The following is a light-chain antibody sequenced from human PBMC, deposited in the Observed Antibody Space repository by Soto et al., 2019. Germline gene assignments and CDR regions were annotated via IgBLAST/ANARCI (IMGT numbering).Light chain of an antibody. CDR3: SSFTRSNTWV. J-gene: IGLJ3*02. Sequence: QSALTQPASVSGSPGQSIIISCTGTSSDVGAYNSVCWHQQHPGKAPKLMIYEVSNRPSGVSDRFSASKSGNTASLTNSGLQADDEGDYYCSSFTRSNTWVFGGGTKLTVL. CDR1: SSDVGAYNS. CDR2: EVS. V-gene: IGLV2-14*01.